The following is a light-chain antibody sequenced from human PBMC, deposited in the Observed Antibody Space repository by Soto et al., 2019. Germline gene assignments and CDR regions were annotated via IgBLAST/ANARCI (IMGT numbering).Light chain of an antibody. J-gene: IGKJ3*01. CDR2: GAS. CDR1: QSVSSSY. V-gene: IGKV3-20*01. Sequence: EIVLTQSPGTLSLSPGERATLSCRASQSVSSSYLAWYQQKPGQAPRLLIYGASSRATGIPDRFSGSGSGPDFNLTISRLEPEDFAVYYCQQYGSSLLFTFGPGTKVDIK. CDR3: QQYGSSLLFT.